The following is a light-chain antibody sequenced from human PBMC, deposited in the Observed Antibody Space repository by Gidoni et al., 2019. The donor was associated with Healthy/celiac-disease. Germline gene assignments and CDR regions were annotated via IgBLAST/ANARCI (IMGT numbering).Light chain of an antibody. J-gene: IGKJ3*01. Sequence: IQLTPSPSSLSASVGDRVTITCRASQGISSYLAWYQHKPGKAPKLLIYAASTLQSGVPSRFSGSGSGTDFTITISSLQPEDFATYYCQQLNSYPLFTFGPGTKVDIK. V-gene: IGKV1-9*01. CDR3: QQLNSYPLFT. CDR2: AAS. CDR1: QGISSY.